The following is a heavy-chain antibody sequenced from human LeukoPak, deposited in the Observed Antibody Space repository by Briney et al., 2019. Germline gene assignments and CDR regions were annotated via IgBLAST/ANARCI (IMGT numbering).Heavy chain of an antibody. CDR1: GGSISSSSYY. CDR2: IYYSGST. Sequence: SETLSLTCTVSGGSISSSSYYWGWIRQPPGKGLEWVGSIYYSGSTYYNPSLKSRVTISVDTSKNQFSLKLSSVTAADTAVYYCASGDLEFDYWGQGTLVTVSS. D-gene: IGHD2-21*02. V-gene: IGHV4-39*01. J-gene: IGHJ4*02. CDR3: ASGDLEFDY.